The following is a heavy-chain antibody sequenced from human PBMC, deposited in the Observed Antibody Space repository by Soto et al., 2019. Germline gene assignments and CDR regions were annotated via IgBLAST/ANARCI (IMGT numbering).Heavy chain of an antibody. CDR3: ARVKQPPDFYYYYGMDV. D-gene: IGHD3-3*01. CDR1: GFTFSSYW. V-gene: IGHV3-7*01. CDR2: IKQDGSEK. Sequence: GGSLRLSCAASGFTFSSYWMSWVRQAPGKWLEWVANIKQDGSEKYYVDSVKGRFTISRDNAKNSLYLQMNSLRAEDTAVYYCARVKQPPDFYYYYGMDVWGQGTTVTVSS. J-gene: IGHJ6*02.